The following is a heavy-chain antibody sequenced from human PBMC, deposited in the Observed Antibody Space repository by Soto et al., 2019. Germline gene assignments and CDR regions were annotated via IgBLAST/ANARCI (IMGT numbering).Heavy chain of an antibody. Sequence: EVQLLESGGGLVQPGGSLRLSCAASGFTFSSYAMSWVRQAPGKGLEWVSAISGSGGSTYYADSVKGRFTISRDNSKNTLYLQMNSLRAEDTAVYYCAKGSLSAGDIVVVVRDYYYYYGMDVWGQGTTVTVSS. V-gene: IGHV3-23*01. J-gene: IGHJ6*02. CDR2: ISGSGGST. D-gene: IGHD2-15*01. CDR1: GFTFSSYA. CDR3: AKGSLSAGDIVVVVRDYYYYYGMDV.